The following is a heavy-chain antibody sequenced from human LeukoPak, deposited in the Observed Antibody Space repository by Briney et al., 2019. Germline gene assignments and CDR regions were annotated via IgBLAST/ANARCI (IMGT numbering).Heavy chain of an antibody. Sequence: SETLSLTCTVSGGSISSYYWSWIRQPPGKGLGWIGYIYYSGSTNYNPSLKSRVTISVDTSKNQFSLKLSSVTAADTAVYYCARYYYDSSGYYPDYWGQGTLVTVSS. CDR3: ARYYYDSSGYYPDY. D-gene: IGHD3-22*01. V-gene: IGHV4-59*01. J-gene: IGHJ4*02. CDR2: IYYSGST. CDR1: GGSISSYY.